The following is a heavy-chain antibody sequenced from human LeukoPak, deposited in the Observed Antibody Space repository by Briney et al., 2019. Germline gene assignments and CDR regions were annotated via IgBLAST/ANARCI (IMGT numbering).Heavy chain of an antibody. CDR3: ARVPDIVATPDY. D-gene: IGHD5-12*01. Sequence: ASVKVSCKASGYTLTGSYMHWVGRPPGQGLGWRGWINPNSGGTNYAQKFQGRVTMTRDTSISTAYMELSRLRSDDTAVYYCARVPDIVATPDYWGQGTLVTVSS. CDR1: GYTLTGSY. J-gene: IGHJ4*02. V-gene: IGHV1-2*02. CDR2: INPNSGGT.